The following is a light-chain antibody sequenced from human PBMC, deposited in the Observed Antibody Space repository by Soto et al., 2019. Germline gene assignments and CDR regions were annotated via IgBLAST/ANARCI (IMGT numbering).Light chain of an antibody. Sequence: NFMLTQPHSVSETPGKTVTISCTRSSGSIARNSVQWYQQRPGSAPATVIYEDNQRPSGVPDRVSVSIDSSSNSASLTISGLKPEDEADDYWQSYDDDNVIFGGETKGTVL. CDR2: EDN. V-gene: IGLV6-57*04. J-gene: IGLJ2*01. CDR1: SGSIARNS. CDR3: QSYDDDNVI.